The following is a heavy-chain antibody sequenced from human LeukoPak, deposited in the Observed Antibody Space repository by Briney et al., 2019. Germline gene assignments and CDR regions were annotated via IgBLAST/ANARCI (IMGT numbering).Heavy chain of an antibody. CDR3: ARDQVYDFWSGYFDY. V-gene: IGHV3-53*05. Sequence: GGSLRLSCAASGFTVSNSYMSWVRQAPGKGLEWVSVIYTGSLSYYTDSVKGRFTISRDNSKNTLYLQMNSLRAEDTAVYYCARDQVYDFWSGYFDYWGQGTLVTVSS. D-gene: IGHD3-3*01. J-gene: IGHJ4*02. CDR1: GFTVSNSY. CDR2: IYTGSLS.